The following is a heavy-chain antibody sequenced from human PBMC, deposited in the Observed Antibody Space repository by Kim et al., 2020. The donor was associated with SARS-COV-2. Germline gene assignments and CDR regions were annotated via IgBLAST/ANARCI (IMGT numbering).Heavy chain of an antibody. CDR3: AKDSPPYYYDSSGYYYARSPDAFDI. Sequence: GGSLRLSCAASGFTFSSYAMSWVRQAPGKGLEWVSAISGSGGSTYYADSVKGRFTISRDNSKNTLYLQMNSLRAEDTAVYYCAKDSPPYYYDSSGYYYARSPDAFDIWGQGTMVTVSS. D-gene: IGHD3-22*01. V-gene: IGHV3-23*01. CDR2: ISGSGGST. CDR1: GFTFSSYA. J-gene: IGHJ3*02.